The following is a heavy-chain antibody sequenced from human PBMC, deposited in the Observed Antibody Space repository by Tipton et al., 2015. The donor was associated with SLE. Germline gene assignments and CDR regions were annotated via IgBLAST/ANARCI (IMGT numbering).Heavy chain of an antibody. CDR3: ARDLGYSYGTWFDP. CDR1: GDSTRSRSYY. D-gene: IGHD5-18*01. V-gene: IGHV4-39*07. Sequence: GLVKPSETLSLTCNVSGDSTRSRSYYWAWIRQPPGEGLQSLGGIFYDGSTYYNPSLKSRVTISVDTSKNQFSLKLSSVTAADTAVYYCARDLGYSYGTWFDPWGQGTLVTVSS. CDR2: IFYDGST. J-gene: IGHJ5*02.